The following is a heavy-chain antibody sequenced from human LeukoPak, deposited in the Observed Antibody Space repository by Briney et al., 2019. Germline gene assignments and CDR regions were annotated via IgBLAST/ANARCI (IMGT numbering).Heavy chain of an antibody. J-gene: IGHJ3*02. CDR1: GSTFTGNY. CDR3: ARDRNLVWRPRNAFDI. Sequence: SVKLSCKASGSTFTGNYMPWVRQAHGPGLERKGWANPNSSGTKYQQQFQGWENITRETAISTGYMEVSRLRSEDSAVYYCARDRNLVWRPRNAFDIWGKGTMVTVSS. D-gene: IGHD2/OR15-2a*01. CDR2: ANPNSSGT. V-gene: IGHV1-2*04.